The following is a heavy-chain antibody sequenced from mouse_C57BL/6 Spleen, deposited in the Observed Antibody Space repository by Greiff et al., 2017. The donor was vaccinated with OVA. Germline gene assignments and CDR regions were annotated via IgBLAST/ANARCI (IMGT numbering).Heavy chain of an antibody. Sequence: QVQLQQPGAELVKPGASVKLSCKASGYTFTSYWMQWVKQRPGQGLEWIGEIDPSDSYTNYNQKFKGKATLTVDTSSSTAYMQLSSLTSEDSAVYYCARGGGNFYYYAMDYWGQGTSVTVSS. J-gene: IGHJ4*01. D-gene: IGHD2-1*01. CDR2: IDPSDSYT. CDR3: ARGGGNFYYYAMDY. CDR1: GYTFTSYW. V-gene: IGHV1-50*01.